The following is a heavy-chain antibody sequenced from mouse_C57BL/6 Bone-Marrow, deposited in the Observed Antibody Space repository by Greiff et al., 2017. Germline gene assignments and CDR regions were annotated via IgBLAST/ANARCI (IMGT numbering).Heavy chain of an antibody. CDR1: GYTFTSYW. Sequence: VQLQQPGAELVKPGASVKLSCKASGYTFTSYWMHWVKQRPGQGLEWIGMIHPNSGSTNYNEKFKSKATLTVDKSSSTAYMQLSSLTSEDSAVYYCARGDDSLWYFEVWGTGTTVTVSS. CDR3: ARGDDSLWYFEV. CDR2: IHPNSGST. V-gene: IGHV1-64*01. D-gene: IGHD2-2*01. J-gene: IGHJ1*03.